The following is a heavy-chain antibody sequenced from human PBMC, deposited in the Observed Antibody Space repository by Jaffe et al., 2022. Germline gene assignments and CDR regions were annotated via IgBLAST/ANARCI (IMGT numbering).Heavy chain of an antibody. J-gene: IGHJ3*02. V-gene: IGHV3-23*01. CDR2: ISGSGGST. Sequence: EVQLLESGGGLVQPGGSLRLSCAASGFTFSSYAMSWVRQAPGKGLEWVSAISGSGGSTYYADSVKGRFTISRDNSKNTLYLQMNSLRAEDTAVYYCAKDPGYCSGGSCYDAFDIWGQGTMVTVSS. CDR1: GFTFSSYA. D-gene: IGHD2-15*01. CDR3: AKDPGYCSGGSCYDAFDI.